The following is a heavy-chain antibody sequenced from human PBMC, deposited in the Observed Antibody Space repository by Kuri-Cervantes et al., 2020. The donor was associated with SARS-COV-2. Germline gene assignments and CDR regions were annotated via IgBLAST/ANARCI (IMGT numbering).Heavy chain of an antibody. J-gene: IGHJ5*02. D-gene: IGHD7-27*01. Sequence: GSLRLSCTVSGGSISSYYWSWIRQTPEMGLEWIGEINHSGSTNYNPSLRSRVTMSVDTSKNQFSLKLTSVTAADTAVYYCARGTGDLDQWGQGTLVTVSS. CDR3: ARGTGDLDQ. CDR2: INHSGST. V-gene: IGHV4-34*01. CDR1: GGSISSYY.